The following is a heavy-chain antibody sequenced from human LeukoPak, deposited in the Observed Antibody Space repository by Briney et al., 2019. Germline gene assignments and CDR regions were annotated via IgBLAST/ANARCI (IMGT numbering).Heavy chain of an antibody. CDR3: ARAGAGKRSYYFDY. Sequence: PGGSLRLSCAASGFTFSSYWMSWVRQAPGKGLEWVANIKQDGSEKYYVDSVKGRFTISRDNAKNSLYLRMNSLRAEDTAVYYCARAGAGKRSYYFDYWGQGTLVTVSS. D-gene: IGHD3-10*01. CDR2: IKQDGSEK. CDR1: GFTFSSYW. J-gene: IGHJ4*02. V-gene: IGHV3-7*04.